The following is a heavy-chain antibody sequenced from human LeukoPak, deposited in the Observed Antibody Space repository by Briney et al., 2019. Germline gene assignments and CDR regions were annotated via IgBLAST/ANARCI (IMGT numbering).Heavy chain of an antibody. D-gene: IGHD3-10*01. Sequence: PSETLSLTCTVSGGSICGYYWSWIRQPPGKGLEWIGEINHSGSTSYNPSLKSRVTISVDTSKNQFSLKLSSVTAADTAVYYCARHVRKVRGVSSDWGQGTLVTVSS. J-gene: IGHJ4*02. V-gene: IGHV4-34*01. CDR3: ARHVRKVRGVSSD. CDR1: GGSICGYY. CDR2: INHSGST.